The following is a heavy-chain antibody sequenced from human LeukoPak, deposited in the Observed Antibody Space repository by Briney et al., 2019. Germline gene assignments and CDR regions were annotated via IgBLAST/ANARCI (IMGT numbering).Heavy chain of an antibody. J-gene: IGHJ4*02. CDR1: GGSISSYY. V-gene: IGHV4-59*01. D-gene: IGHD2-21*02. Sequence: SETLSLTCTVSGGSISSYYWSWIRQPPGKGLEWIGYIYYSGSTNYNPSLKSRVTISVDTSKNQFSLKLSSVTAADTAVYYCARWEYCGGDCYPAAFDYWGQATLVTVSS. CDR2: IYYSGST. CDR3: ARWEYCGGDCYPAAFDY.